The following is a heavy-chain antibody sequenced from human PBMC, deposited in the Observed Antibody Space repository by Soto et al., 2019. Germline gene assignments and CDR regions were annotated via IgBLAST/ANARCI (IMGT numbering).Heavy chain of an antibody. CDR2: IAYDGSIK. CDR3: ARDMLRGAPDYLDF. Sequence: QVQLVESGGGVVQPGRSLRLSCAASGFTFNDYPMHWIRQAPGKGLEWVAVIAYDGSIKLYADSVKGRFTISRDSSDSTLYLQMNSLRTEDTAVYYCARDMLRGAPDYLDFWGQGTLVTVSS. J-gene: IGHJ4*02. D-gene: IGHD3-16*01. V-gene: IGHV3-30-3*01. CDR1: GFTFNDYP.